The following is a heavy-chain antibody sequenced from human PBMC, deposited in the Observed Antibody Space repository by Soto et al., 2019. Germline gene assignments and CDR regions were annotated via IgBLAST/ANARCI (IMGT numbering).Heavy chain of an antibody. V-gene: IGHV3-23*01. CDR3: AKDLRWLVSYCDSSGPVFDY. CDR2: ISGSGGST. Sequence: GGSLRLSCAASGFTFSSYAMSWVRQAPGKGLEWVSAISGSGGSTYYAEYVKGRFTISRDNSKNTLYLQMNSLRAEDTAVYYCAKDLRWLVSYCDSSGPVFDYWGQGTLVTVSS. D-gene: IGHD3-22*01. CDR1: GFTFSSYA. J-gene: IGHJ4*02.